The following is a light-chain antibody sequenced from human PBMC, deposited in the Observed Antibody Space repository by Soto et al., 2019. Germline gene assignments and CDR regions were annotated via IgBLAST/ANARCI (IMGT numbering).Light chain of an antibody. V-gene: IGKV1-39*01. CDR3: QQSYSTPPWT. CDR2: AAS. CDR1: QSIVTY. J-gene: IGKJ1*01. Sequence: DIQMTQSPSSLSASVGDRVTITCRASQSIVTYLNWYLQKTVKAPKLLIYAASNLQSGVPSRFSGSGSGTDFTLTIRSLQAEDFATYFCQQSYSTPPWTFGQGTKVEIK.